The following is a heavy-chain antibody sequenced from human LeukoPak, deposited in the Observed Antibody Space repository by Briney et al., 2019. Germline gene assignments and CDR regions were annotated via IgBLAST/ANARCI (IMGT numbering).Heavy chain of an antibody. CDR2: ITVSGSNP. CDR1: GFTFSSNA. J-gene: IGHJ4*02. CDR3: AKVLKYQLTFFDC. D-gene: IGHD2-2*01. Sequence: PGGSLRLSCAASGFTFSSNAMSWGRQAPGKGLERVSGITVSGSNPSYADSVKGRFTISRDNSNNTLYLRMNSLRADNTAVYYCAKVLKYQLTFFDCWGQGTLVTVSS. V-gene: IGHV3-23*01.